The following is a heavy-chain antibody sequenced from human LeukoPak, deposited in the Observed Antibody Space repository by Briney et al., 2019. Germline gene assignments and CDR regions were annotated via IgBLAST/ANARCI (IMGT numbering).Heavy chain of an antibody. Sequence: SVKVSCKASGYTFTGYYMHWVRQAPGQGLEWMGGIIPIFGTANYAQKFQGRVTITADKSTSTAYMELSSLRSEDTAVYYYAREISDYDILTGYYKSRYFDYWGQGTLSPSPQ. V-gene: IGHV1-69*06. D-gene: IGHD3-9*01. CDR2: IIPIFGTA. CDR3: AREISDYDILTGYYKSRYFDY. CDR1: GYTFTGYY. J-gene: IGHJ4*02.